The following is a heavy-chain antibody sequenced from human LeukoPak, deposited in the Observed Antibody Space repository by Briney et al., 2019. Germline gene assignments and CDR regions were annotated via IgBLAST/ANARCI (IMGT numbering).Heavy chain of an antibody. CDR3: AKGGGYEAQYYYYYLDV. CDR1: GFTFSSYG. Sequence: GRSLRLSCAASGFTFSSYGMHWVRQAPGKGLEWVAVISYDGSNKYYADSVKGRFTISRDNSKNTLYLQMKSLRAEDTAVYYCAKGGGYEAQYYYYYLDVWGKGTTVTISS. V-gene: IGHV3-30*18. D-gene: IGHD5-12*01. J-gene: IGHJ6*03. CDR2: ISYDGSNK.